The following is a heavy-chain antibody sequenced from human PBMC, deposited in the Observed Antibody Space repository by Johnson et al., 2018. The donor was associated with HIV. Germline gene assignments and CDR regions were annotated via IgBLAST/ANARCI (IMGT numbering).Heavy chain of an antibody. Sequence: VQLVESGGGLVQPGGSLRLSCAASGFTFSSYTMSWVRQATGKGLEWVSAIGTAGDTYYPGSVKGRFTISRENAKNSLYLQMNSLRAEDTAVYYCASPPAYCGGDVCYAFDIWGQGTMVTVSS. CDR1: GFTFSSYT. CDR3: ASPPAYCGGDVCYAFDI. CDR2: IGTAGDT. V-gene: IGHV3-13*01. D-gene: IGHD2-21*02. J-gene: IGHJ3*02.